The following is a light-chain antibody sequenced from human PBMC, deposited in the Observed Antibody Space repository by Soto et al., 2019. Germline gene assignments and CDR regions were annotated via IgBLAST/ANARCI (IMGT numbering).Light chain of an antibody. Sequence: QSVLTQPPSASGTPGQRVTISCSGSSSNIGSNVVNWFQQLPGTAPKLRIYSNNQRPSGVPDRFSGSKSGTSASLAISGLQSDDEADYYCATLDDSLNGYVFGTGTKLTVL. CDR1: SSNIGSNV. J-gene: IGLJ1*01. CDR3: ATLDDSLNGYV. CDR2: SNN. V-gene: IGLV1-44*01.